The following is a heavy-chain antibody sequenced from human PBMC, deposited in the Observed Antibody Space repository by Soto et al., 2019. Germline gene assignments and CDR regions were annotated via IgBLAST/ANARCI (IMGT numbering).Heavy chain of an antibody. CDR2: IYYSGSI. CDR3: ASPNWSYNY. Sequence: QLQLQESGPGLVKPSETLSLTCTVSGGSISSSSYYWGWIRQPPGKGLEWIGSIYYSGSIYYNPSLKRRVTISVDTSKNEFSLKLSSVTAADTAVYYCASPNWSYNYWGQGTLVTVSS. CDR1: GGSISSSSYY. V-gene: IGHV4-39*01. J-gene: IGHJ4*02. D-gene: IGHD1-7*01.